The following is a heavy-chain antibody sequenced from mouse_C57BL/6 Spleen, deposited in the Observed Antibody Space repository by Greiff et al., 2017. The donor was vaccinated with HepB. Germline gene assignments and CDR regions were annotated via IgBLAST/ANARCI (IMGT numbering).Heavy chain of an antibody. CDR3: TKGGLLADAMGY. Sequence: VQLQQSGTVLARPGASVKMSCKTSGYTFTSYWMHWVKQRPGQGLEWIGAIYPGNSDTSYNQKFKGKAKLTAVTSASTAYMELSSLTNEDSAVYYCTKGGLLADAMGYWGQGTSVTVSS. CDR2: IYPGNSDT. V-gene: IGHV1-5*01. J-gene: IGHJ4*01. CDR1: GYTFTSYW.